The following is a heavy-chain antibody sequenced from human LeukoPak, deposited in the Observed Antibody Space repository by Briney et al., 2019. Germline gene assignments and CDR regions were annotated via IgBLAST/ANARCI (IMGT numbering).Heavy chain of an antibody. CDR3: ARDTMVGVWLDY. CDR2: ISSSSSYI. V-gene: IGHV3-21*01. Sequence: GGSLRLSCAASGFTFSSFSMNWVRQAPGKGLEWVSSISSSSSYIYYADPVKGRFTISRDNAKNSLYLQMNSLRAEDTAVYHCARDTMVGVWLDYWGQGTLVTVSS. D-gene: IGHD3-10*02. CDR1: GFTFSSFS. J-gene: IGHJ4*02.